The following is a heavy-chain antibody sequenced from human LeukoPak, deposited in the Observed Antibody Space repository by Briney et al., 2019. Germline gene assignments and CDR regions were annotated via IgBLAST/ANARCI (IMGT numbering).Heavy chain of an antibody. V-gene: IGHV3-48*01. CDR3: ASSMVRGEYYYYYGMDV. D-gene: IGHD3-10*01. CDR2: ISSSSSTI. J-gene: IGHJ6*02. CDR1: GFTFSSYS. Sequence: GGSLRLSCAASGFTFSSYSMNWVRQAPGKGLEWVSCISSSSSTIYYADSVKGRFTISRDNAKNSLYLQMNSLRAEDTAVYYCASSMVRGEYYYYYGMDVWGQGTTVTVSS.